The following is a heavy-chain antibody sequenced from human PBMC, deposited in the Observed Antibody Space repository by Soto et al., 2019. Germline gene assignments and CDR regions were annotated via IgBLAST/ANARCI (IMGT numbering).Heavy chain of an antibody. CDR2: IYHSGST. Sequence: PSETLSLTCAVSDGSIRNHNWWSWVRQPPGKGLEWIGDIYHSGSTNSNPSLKSRVTISVDKSKNQFSLTLNSVTAADTAVYYCARNTTVTTPNHFDYWGQGTLVTVSS. CDR1: DGSIRNHNW. D-gene: IGHD4-17*01. J-gene: IGHJ4*02. CDR3: ARNTTVTTPNHFDY. V-gene: IGHV4-4*02.